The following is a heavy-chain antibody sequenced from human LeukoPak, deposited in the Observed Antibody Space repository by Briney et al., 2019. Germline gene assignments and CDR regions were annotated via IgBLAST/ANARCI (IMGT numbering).Heavy chain of an antibody. CDR3: ARDDYGGNSGNAFDI. Sequence: PGGTLRLSCAASGFTFKTYGMGWVRQAPGKGLEWVSGISSGYTTYYADSVKGRFIISRDNSKNTLFLQMNSLRAEDTAVYYCARDDYGGNSGNAFDIWGQGTMVTVSS. CDR1: GFTFKTYG. J-gene: IGHJ3*02. D-gene: IGHD4-23*01. CDR2: ISSGYTT. V-gene: IGHV3-23*01.